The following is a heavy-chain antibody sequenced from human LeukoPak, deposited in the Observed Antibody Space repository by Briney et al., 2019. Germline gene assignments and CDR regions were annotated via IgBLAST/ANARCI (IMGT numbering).Heavy chain of an antibody. V-gene: IGHV3-30*18. CDR3: AKSIAADDFDY. CDR1: GFTFSSYD. J-gene: IGHJ4*02. CDR2: ILYDGSNK. Sequence: PGRSLILSCSASGFTFSSYDMHWGRQAPGKGLEWVAVILYDGSNKYYADSVKGRFTISRDNSKNTLYLQMNSLRAEDTAVYYCAKSIAADDFDYWGQGTLVTVSS. D-gene: IGHD6-13*01.